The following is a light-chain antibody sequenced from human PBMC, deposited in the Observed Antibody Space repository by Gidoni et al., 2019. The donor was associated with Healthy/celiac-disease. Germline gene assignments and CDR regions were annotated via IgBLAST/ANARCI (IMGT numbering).Light chain of an antibody. CDR2: DAS. J-gene: IGKJ4*01. CDR1: QSVSSY. Sequence: IVLTQSPATLSLSPGERATLSCRASQSVSSYLAWYQQKPGQAPRLLIYDASNRATGIPARFSGSGSGTDFTLTISSLEPEDFAVYYCQQRSHWPMLTFGGGTKVEIK. V-gene: IGKV3-11*01. CDR3: QQRSHWPMLT.